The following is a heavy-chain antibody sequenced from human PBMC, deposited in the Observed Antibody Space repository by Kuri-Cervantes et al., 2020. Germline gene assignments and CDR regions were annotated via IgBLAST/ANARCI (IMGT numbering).Heavy chain of an antibody. J-gene: IGHJ6*03. V-gene: IGHV1-69*06. CDR3: ARVVEWGSGSYYNYFDYYYYMDV. CDR1: GYTLTELS. D-gene: IGHD3-10*01. Sequence: SVKVSCKVSGYTLTELSMHWVRQAPGKGLEWMGGIIPIFGTANYAQKFQGRVTITADKSTSTAYMELSSLRSEDTAVYYCARVVEWGSGSYYNYFDYYYYMDVWGKGTTVTVSS. CDR2: IIPIFGTA.